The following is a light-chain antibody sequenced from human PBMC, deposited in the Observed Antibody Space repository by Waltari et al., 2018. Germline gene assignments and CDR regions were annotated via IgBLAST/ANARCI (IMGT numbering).Light chain of an antibody. Sequence: DVVMTQSPLSLPVTLGQPASISCRSSQSLVFSDGNTYLNWFHQRPGQSPKRRIYQVSDRESGVPDRCSGRGSGTDFTVKISRVEAEDVGLDYCMQGTHWPWTFGQGTKVEIK. CDR2: QVS. CDR1: QSLVFSDGNTY. V-gene: IGKV2-30*01. CDR3: MQGTHWPWT. J-gene: IGKJ1*01.